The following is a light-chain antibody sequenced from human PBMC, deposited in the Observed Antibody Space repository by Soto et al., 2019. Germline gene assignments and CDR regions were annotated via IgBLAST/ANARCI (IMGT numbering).Light chain of an antibody. V-gene: IGKV3-15*01. CDR2: RAS. J-gene: IGKJ1*01. CDR1: QTIYSN. Sequence: IVMTQSPATLSVSPGERATLSCRAGQTIYSNVAWYQQRPGQAPRLLIYRASTRATGVPARFSGSGSGTDFTLTISSLAPDDFAIYYCHQRQSWPRTFGQGTKVDIK. CDR3: HQRQSWPRT.